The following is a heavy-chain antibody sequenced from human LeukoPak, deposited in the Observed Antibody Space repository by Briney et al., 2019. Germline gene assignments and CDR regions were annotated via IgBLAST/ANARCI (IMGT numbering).Heavy chain of an antibody. CDR3: ARVRFLGWFLSDNWFDP. Sequence: GGSLRLSCAASGFTFSSYWMGWVRQAPGKGLEGVANIKQDGSEKYYVDSVKGRFTISRDNAKNSLYLQMNSLRAEDTAVYYCARVRFLGWFLSDNWFDPWGQGTLVTVSS. J-gene: IGHJ5*02. D-gene: IGHD3-3*01. CDR2: IKQDGSEK. V-gene: IGHV3-7*01. CDR1: GFTFSSYW.